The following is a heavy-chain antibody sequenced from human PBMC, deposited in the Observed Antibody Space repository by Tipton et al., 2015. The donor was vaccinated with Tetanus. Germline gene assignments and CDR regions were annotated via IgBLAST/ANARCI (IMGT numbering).Heavy chain of an antibody. Sequence: QVQLVQSGAEGQKPGASVKVSCKASGGTFSNYAISWVRQTPGPGLEWMGGIIPIFGTAKYAQKFQGRVTITADESTSTAYMELSSLRSEDTAVYYCAREWDIVAVSAASYYGLDVWGQGPAVPVSS. J-gene: IGHJ6*02. V-gene: IGHV1-69*01. CDR3: AREWDIVAVSAASYYGLDV. D-gene: IGHD2-2*01. CDR1: GGTFSNYA. CDR2: IIPIFGTA.